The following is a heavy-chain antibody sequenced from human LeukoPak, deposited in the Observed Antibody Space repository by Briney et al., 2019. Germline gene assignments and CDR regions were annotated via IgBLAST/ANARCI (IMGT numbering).Heavy chain of an antibody. CDR3: ARDYEGAFDV. CDR1: GGTFSIDG. D-gene: IGHD3-22*01. J-gene: IGHJ3*01. Sequence: SVKVSCKASGGTFSIDGISWLRQAPGQRLEWMGSIIPMVGTPNYAQKFQDRVTITTDESTSTVYMELSSLRPEDTALYYCARDYEGAFDVWGQGTVVTVSS. CDR2: IIPMVGTP. V-gene: IGHV1-69*05.